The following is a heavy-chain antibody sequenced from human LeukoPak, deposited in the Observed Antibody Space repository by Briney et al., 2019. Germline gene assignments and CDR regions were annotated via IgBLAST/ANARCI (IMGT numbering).Heavy chain of an antibody. D-gene: IGHD2-2*01. CDR2: IYRGGST. CDR3: AKDRSCTGSSCNVGS. J-gene: IGHJ3*01. CDR1: GFTVGTNS. Sequence: QPGGSLRLSCAASGFTVGTNSMSWVRQSPGKGLEWVSVIYRGGSTYYADSVNGRFTISRDNPRNSLFLQMKSLRVEDTALYYCAKDRSCTGSSCNVGSWGQGTMVTVSS. V-gene: IGHV3-53*01.